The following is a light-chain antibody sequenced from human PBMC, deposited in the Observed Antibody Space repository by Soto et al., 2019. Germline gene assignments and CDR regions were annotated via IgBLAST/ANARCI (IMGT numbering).Light chain of an antibody. Sequence: EIVLTQSPGTLSLSPGERATLSCRAGQSVSNSYLAWYQQKPGQAPRLLIYGASSRATGIPDRFSGSGSGTDFTLTISSLEPEDFAVYYCQQRSNWPPWTFGQGTKV. CDR3: QQRSNWPPWT. CDR2: GAS. J-gene: IGKJ1*01. V-gene: IGKV3D-20*02. CDR1: QSVSNSY.